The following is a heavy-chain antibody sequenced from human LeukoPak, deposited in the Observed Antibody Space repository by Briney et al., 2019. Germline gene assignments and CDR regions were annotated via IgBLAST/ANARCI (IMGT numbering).Heavy chain of an antibody. CDR3: AKVGGAEDYDILTGYYYFDY. J-gene: IGHJ4*02. CDR2: ISGSGGST. Sequence: PGGSLRLSCAASGFTFSSYWMSWVRQAPGKGLEWVSAISGSGGSTYYADSVKGRFTISRDNSKNTLYLQMNSLRAEDTAVYYCAKVGGAEDYDILTGYYYFDYWGQGTLVTVSS. D-gene: IGHD3-9*01. CDR1: GFTFSSYW. V-gene: IGHV3-23*01.